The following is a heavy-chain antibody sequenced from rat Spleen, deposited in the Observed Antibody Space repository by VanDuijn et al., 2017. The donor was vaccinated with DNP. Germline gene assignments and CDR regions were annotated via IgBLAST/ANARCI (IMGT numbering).Heavy chain of an antibody. V-gene: IGHV2S12*01. CDR2: ISSGGST. D-gene: IGHD1-2*01. Sequence: QVQLKESGPGLVQPSQTLSLTCTVSGFSLTSYGVSWVRQPPGKGLEWIAAISSGGSTYYNSALKSRLSISRDTSKSQVFLKMNSLQTEDTAIYFCTRDPYSSYAMDAWGQGTSVTVSS. CDR1: GFSLTSYG. CDR3: TRDPYSSYAMDA. J-gene: IGHJ4*01.